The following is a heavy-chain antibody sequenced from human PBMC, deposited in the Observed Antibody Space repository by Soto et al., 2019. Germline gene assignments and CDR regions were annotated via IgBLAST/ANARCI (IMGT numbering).Heavy chain of an antibody. CDR2: ISVFNGNT. V-gene: IGHV1-18*01. CDR3: GRDGSGGIIDS. Sequence: QVQLVQSGAEVKKPGASVKVSCKTSGYTFTGYGINWVRQAPGHGLEWMGWISVFNGNTKYGQNIQGRVIMTTDTSTSTAYMELRSLRSDYTAVYFCGRDGSGGIIDSWGQGTMLIVSS. D-gene: IGHD1-26*01. CDR1: GYTFTGYG. J-gene: IGHJ3*01.